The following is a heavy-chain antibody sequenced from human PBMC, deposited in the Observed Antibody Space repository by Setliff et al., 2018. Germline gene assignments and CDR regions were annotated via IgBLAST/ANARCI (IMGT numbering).Heavy chain of an antibody. CDR2: INAYNGNT. V-gene: IGHV1-18*01. CDR1: GYEFNNYG. CDR3: SRLVRYCTTTTCRTLSGGEH. Sequence: ASVKVSCKASGYEFNNYGIAWVRQAPGQGLEWMGWINAYNGNTFYAPKLQGRVTMTTDASTATAYLELRSLRSDDTAIYFCSRLVRYCTTTTCRTLSGGEHWGQGTLVTVSS. J-gene: IGHJ4*02. D-gene: IGHD2-8*01.